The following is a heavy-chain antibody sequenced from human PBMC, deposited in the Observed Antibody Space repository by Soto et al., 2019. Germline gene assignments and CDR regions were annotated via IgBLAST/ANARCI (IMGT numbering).Heavy chain of an antibody. J-gene: IGHJ4*02. CDR3: ARDRDAFYTH. D-gene: IGHD3-16*01. V-gene: IGHV1-18*01. CDR2: IGPYHGNT. Sequence: QVQLVQSGAEVRKPGASVKVSCKASGYTFTNYGVSWVRQAPGQGLEWMGWIGPYHGNTNYAEKFKGRVTLTTDTSTTTAYLELTSLGSDDTAAYYCARDRDAFYTHWGQGTLVTVSS. CDR1: GYTFTNYG.